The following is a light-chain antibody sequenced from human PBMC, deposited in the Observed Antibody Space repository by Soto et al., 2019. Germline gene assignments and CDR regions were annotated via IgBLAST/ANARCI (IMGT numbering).Light chain of an antibody. CDR1: QSVGGT. J-gene: IGKJ1*01. CDR2: DAS. V-gene: IGKV1-5*01. CDR3: QHSYGTPRT. Sequence: DIQMTQSPSTLSASVGDRVTITCRASQSVGGTLAWYQQKPGKAPKLLIYDASRLESGVPSRFSGSGSGTEFTLTITSLQPDDSATYYCQHSYGTPRTFGQGTKVDIK.